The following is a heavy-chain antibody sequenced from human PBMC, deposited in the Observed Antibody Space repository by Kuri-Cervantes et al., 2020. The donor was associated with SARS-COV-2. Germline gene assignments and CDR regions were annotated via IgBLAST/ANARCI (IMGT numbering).Heavy chain of an antibody. V-gene: IGHV4-39*01. D-gene: IGHD1-26*01. CDR2: IYYSGST. CDR3: AKQGGARGATVDY. Sequence: SETLSLTCTVSGGSISSSSYYWGWIRQPPGKGLEWIGSIYYSGSTYYNPSLKSRVTISVDTSKNQFSLKLSSVTAADTAVYYCAKQGGARGATVDYWGQGTLVTVSS. J-gene: IGHJ4*02. CDR1: GGSISSSSYY.